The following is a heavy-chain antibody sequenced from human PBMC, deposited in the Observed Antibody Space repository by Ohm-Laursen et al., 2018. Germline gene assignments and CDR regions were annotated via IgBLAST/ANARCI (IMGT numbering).Heavy chain of an antibody. J-gene: IGHJ4*02. Sequence: GSLRLSCAASGFTFSISGTTWVRQAPGKGLEWVSAITVNGDNTFYADSVKGRFTISRDNSKNTLYLQMNSLTAEDTAAYYCEGKGPQQLYWGQGTLVTVSS. V-gene: IGHV3-23*01. CDR3: EGKGPQQLY. CDR2: ITVNGDNT. CDR1: GFTFSISG. D-gene: IGHD6-13*01.